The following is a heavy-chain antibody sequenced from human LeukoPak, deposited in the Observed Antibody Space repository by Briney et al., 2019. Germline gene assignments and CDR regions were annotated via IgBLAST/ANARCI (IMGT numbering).Heavy chain of an antibody. J-gene: IGHJ6*03. CDR2: IRSKANSYAT. D-gene: IGHD2-8*01. CDR3: ARNAGSPLHLGYYYTDV. Sequence: GGSLRLSCAASGFTFSGSAMHWVRQASGKGLEWVGRIRSKANSYATAYAASVKGRFTISRDDSKNTAHLQMISLKTEDTAVYYCARNAGSPLHLGYYYTDVWGKGTTVTVSS. CDR1: GFTFSGSA. V-gene: IGHV3-73*01.